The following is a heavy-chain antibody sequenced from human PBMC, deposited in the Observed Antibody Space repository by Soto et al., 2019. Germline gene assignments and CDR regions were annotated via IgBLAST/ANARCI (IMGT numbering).Heavy chain of an antibody. D-gene: IGHD7-27*01. CDR2: TYSGGVT. CDR3: GRGGRPLTVDRMGAIYF. J-gene: IGHJ1*01. V-gene: IGHV3-53*01. CDR1: GFTVSTNC. Sequence: DVQLVESGGGLIQPGGSLRLSCAASGFTVSTNCMSWVRQAPGTGLEWVSVTYSGGVTYYADSVKGRFSVFRDNSKNAIYLQMDSLRAEDTAVDYCGRGGRPLTVDRMGAIYFWGQGTLVTVSS.